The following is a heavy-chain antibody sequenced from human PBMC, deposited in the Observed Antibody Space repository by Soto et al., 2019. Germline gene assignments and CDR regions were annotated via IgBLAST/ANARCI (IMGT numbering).Heavy chain of an antibody. J-gene: IGHJ4*02. D-gene: IGHD6-19*01. CDR2: IIPIFATA. Sequence: QVQLVQSGAEVKKPGSSVKVSCKASGGTFSSYAISWERQAPGQGLEGMGGIIPIFATANYSQKCKGRVTITADESTSTAYMELSSLGSDDTAVYYCSRHFHSSGYYLGFDYWGQGTLVTVSS. CDR1: GGTFSSYA. CDR3: SRHFHSSGYYLGFDY. V-gene: IGHV1-69*12.